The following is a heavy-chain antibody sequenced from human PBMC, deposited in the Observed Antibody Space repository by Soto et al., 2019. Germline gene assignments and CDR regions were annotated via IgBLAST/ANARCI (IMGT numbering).Heavy chain of an antibody. CDR1: GGSISSYY. D-gene: IGHD3-3*01. CDR3: ARGLGDDFWNPFDP. J-gene: IGHJ5*02. Sequence: SETLSLTCTVSGGSISSYYWSWIRQPPGKGLEWIGYIYYSGSTNYNPSLESRVTISVDTSKNQFSLKLSSVTAADTAVYYCARGLGDDFWNPFDPWGQGTLVTVSS. CDR2: IYYSGST. V-gene: IGHV4-59*01.